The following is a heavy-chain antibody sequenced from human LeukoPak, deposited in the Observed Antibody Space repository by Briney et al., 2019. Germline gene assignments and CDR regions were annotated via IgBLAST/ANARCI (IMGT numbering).Heavy chain of an antibody. CDR1: GFTFSRNW. V-gene: IGHV3-74*01. Sequence: PGGSLRLSCAASGFTFSRNWMHWVRQAPGKGLVWVSRINSDGSTTSDADSVKGRFTVSRDNAKNSLYLQMNSLRAEDTAVYYCAREYSSGGALDYWGQGTLVTVSS. CDR2: INSDGSTT. D-gene: IGHD6-19*01. J-gene: IGHJ4*02. CDR3: AREYSSGGALDY.